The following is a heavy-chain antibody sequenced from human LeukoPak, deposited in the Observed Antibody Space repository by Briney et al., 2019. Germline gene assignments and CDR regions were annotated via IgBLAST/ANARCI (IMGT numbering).Heavy chain of an antibody. CDR3: ARSNYYDSSGYPPAVATDI. Sequence: PSETLSLTCTVSGGSISSSSYYWGWIRQPPGKGLEWIGSIYYSGSTYYNPSLKSRVTISVDTSKNQFSLKLGSVTAADTAVYYCARSNYYDSSGYPPAVATDIWGQGTMVTVSS. V-gene: IGHV4-39*07. CDR2: IYYSGST. CDR1: GGSISSSSYY. J-gene: IGHJ3*02. D-gene: IGHD3-22*01.